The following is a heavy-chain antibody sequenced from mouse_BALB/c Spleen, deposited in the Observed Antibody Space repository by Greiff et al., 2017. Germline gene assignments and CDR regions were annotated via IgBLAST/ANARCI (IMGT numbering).Heavy chain of an antibody. CDR3: TGLGGAMDY. CDR2: IRLKSNNYAT. V-gene: IGHV6-6*02. J-gene: IGHJ4*01. Sequence: EVQVEESGGGLVQPGGSMKLSCVASGFTFSNYWMNWVRQSPEKGLEWVAEIRLKSNNYATHYAESVKGRFTISRDDSKSSVYLQMNNLRAEDTGIYYCTGLGGAMDYWGQGTSVTVSS. CDR1: GFTFSNYW. D-gene: IGHD4-1*01.